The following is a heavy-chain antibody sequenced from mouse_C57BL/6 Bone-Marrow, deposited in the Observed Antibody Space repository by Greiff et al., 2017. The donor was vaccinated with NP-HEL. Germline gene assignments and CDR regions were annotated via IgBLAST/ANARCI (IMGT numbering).Heavy chain of an antibody. CDR1: GFNIKDDY. V-gene: IGHV14-4*01. Sequence: EVQLQQSGAELVRPGASVKLSCTASGFNIKDDYMHWVKQRPEQGLEWIGWIDPENGDTEYASKFQGKATIKADTSSNTAYLQLSSLTSEDTAVYYCTTFYYGNYEWYFDVWGTGTTVTVSS. CDR3: TTFYYGNYEWYFDV. J-gene: IGHJ1*03. CDR2: IDPENGDT. D-gene: IGHD2-1*01.